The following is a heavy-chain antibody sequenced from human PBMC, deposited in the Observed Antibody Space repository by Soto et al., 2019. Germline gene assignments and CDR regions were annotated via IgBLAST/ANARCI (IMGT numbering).Heavy chain of an antibody. CDR3: ARGGGGATIKDLFDY. CDR1: GFTFSSYW. D-gene: IGHD5-12*01. CDR2: IKQDGSEK. Sequence: GGSLRLSCAASGFTFSSYWMSWVRQAPGKGLEWVANIKQDGSEKYYVDSVKGRFTISRDNAKNSLYLQMNSLRAEDTAVYYCARGGGGATIKDLFDYWGQGTLVTVSS. V-gene: IGHV3-7*01. J-gene: IGHJ4*02.